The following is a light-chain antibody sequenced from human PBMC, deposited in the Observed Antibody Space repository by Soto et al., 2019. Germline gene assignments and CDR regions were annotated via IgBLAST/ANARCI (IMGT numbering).Light chain of an antibody. CDR1: SSNIGFNA. CDR3: SSFSSSSTPYV. CDR2: EVN. V-gene: IGLV1-44*01. J-gene: IGLJ1*01. Sequence: QSVLTQPPSASGTPGQRVTLSCSGSSSNIGFNAVNWYQQLPGTAPKLMIFEVNGRPSGVSDRFSGSKSGNTASLTISGLQPEDEADYYCSSFSSSSTPYVFGTGTKLTVL.